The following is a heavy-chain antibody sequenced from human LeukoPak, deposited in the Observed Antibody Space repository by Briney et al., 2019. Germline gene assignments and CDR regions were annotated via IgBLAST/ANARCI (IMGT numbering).Heavy chain of an antibody. Sequence: SETLSLTCTVSGGFISNYYWNWIRQPPGKGLEWIGYIDYTGNTYSNSSLKSRVTMSVDTSKNQFSLKLNSVTTADMAVYYCARAGYSYGTGYYFDYWGQGTLVTVSS. CDR1: GGFISNYY. CDR2: IDYTGNT. D-gene: IGHD5-18*01. J-gene: IGHJ4*02. CDR3: ARAGYSYGTGYYFDY. V-gene: IGHV4-59*01.